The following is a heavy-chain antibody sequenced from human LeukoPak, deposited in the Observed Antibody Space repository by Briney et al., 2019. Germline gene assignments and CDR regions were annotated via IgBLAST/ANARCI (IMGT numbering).Heavy chain of an antibody. CDR3: ARLPSRVVPAAIFYMDV. Sequence: PSETLSLTCAVYGGSFSGYYWSWIRQPPGKGLEWIGEINHSGSTNYNPSLKSRFTISVDTSKNQFSLKLSSVTAADTAVYYCARLPSRVVPAAIFYMDVWGKGTTVTVSS. J-gene: IGHJ6*03. D-gene: IGHD2-2*02. V-gene: IGHV4-34*01. CDR2: INHSGST. CDR1: GGSFSGYY.